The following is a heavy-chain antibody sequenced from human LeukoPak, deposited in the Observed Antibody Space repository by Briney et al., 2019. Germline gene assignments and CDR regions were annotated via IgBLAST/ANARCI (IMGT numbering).Heavy chain of an antibody. Sequence: PGGSLRLSCAASGFTFSSYEMNWVRQAPGKGLEWVSYISSSGSTIYYADSVKGRFTISRDNAKNSLYLQMNSLRAEDTAVYYCARAAYYYDSSGYLDYWGQGTLVTVSS. J-gene: IGHJ4*02. CDR2: ISSSGSTI. CDR3: ARAAYYYDSSGYLDY. CDR1: GFTFSSYE. D-gene: IGHD3-22*01. V-gene: IGHV3-48*03.